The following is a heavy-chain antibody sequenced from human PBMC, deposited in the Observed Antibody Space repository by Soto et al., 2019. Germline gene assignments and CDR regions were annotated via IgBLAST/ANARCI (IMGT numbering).Heavy chain of an antibody. CDR1: GFTFSSYA. D-gene: IGHD5-18*01. V-gene: IGHV3-23*01. CDR2: ISGSGGST. Sequence: PGGSLRLSCAASGFTFSSYAMSCVRQDPGEGLEWVSAISGSGGSTYYADSVKGRFTISRDNSKNTLYLQMNSLRAEDTAVYYCAKRFGAMVTVRYYFVYWGQGTLVTVSS. J-gene: IGHJ4*02. CDR3: AKRFGAMVTVRYYFVY.